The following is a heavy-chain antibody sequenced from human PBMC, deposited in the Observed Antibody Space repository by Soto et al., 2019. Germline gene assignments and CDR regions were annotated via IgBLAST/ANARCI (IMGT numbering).Heavy chain of an antibody. Sequence: SVKVSCKASGGTFSSYAISWVRQAPGQGLEWMGGIIPIFGTANYAQKFQGRVTITADESTSTAYMELSSLRSEDTAVYYCARVWYYYDSSGYPRGLYYYYYGMDVWGQGTTVTVSS. CDR1: GGTFSSYA. CDR2: IIPIFGTA. J-gene: IGHJ6*02. CDR3: ARVWYYYDSSGYPRGLYYYYYGMDV. D-gene: IGHD3-22*01. V-gene: IGHV1-69*13.